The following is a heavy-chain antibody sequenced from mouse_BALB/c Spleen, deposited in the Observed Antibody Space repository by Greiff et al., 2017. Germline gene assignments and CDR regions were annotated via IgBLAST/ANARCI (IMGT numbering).Heavy chain of an antibody. V-gene: IGHV5-9-3*01. CDR1: GFTFSSYA. D-gene: IGHD2-1*01. CDR2: ISSGGSYT. Sequence: EVQGVESGGGLVKPGGSLKLSCAASGFTFSSYAMSWVRQTPEKRLEWVATISSGGSYTYYPDSVKGRITISRDNAKNTLYLQMSSLRSEDTAMYYCASGNGNYPYYAMDYWGQGTSVTVSS. J-gene: IGHJ4*01. CDR3: ASGNGNYPYYAMDY.